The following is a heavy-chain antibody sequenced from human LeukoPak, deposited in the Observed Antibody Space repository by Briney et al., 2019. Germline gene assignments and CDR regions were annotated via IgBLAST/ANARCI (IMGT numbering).Heavy chain of an antibody. Sequence: PSETLSHTCAVSGGSFRGYYWNWIRQPPGKGLEWAGEINSSGGTNYNPSLESRLTLSVDTSKYQSSLKLSSVTAADTAVYYCARGRNYYESSGYYYYFDYWGQGTLVTVAS. J-gene: IGHJ4*02. CDR3: ARGRNYYESSGYYYYFDY. CDR2: INSSGGT. CDR1: GGSFRGYY. V-gene: IGHV4-34*01. D-gene: IGHD3-22*01.